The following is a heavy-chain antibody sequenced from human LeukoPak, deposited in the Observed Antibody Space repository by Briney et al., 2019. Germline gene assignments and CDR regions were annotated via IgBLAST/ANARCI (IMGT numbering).Heavy chain of an antibody. D-gene: IGHD3-3*02. Sequence: GGSLRLSCAASGFTFSSYAMTWVRQAPVKGLEWVSTISGSGGSTYYADSVKGRFTISRDNSKNTLFLQMNSLRADDTAVYYCAKGEGALGVWSKGTTVTVSS. CDR1: GFTFSSYA. J-gene: IGHJ6*04. CDR3: AKGEGALGV. V-gene: IGHV3-23*01. CDR2: ISGSGGST.